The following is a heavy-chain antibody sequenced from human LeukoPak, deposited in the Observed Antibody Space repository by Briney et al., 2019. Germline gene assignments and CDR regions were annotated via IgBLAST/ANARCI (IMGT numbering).Heavy chain of an antibody. V-gene: IGHV4-59*01. CDR2: IYYSGST. Sequence: PSETLSLTCTVSGGSISSYYWSWIRQPPGKGLEWIGYIYYSGSTNYNPSLKSRVTISVDTSKNQFSLKLSSVTAADTAVYYCARGPYGSGSYYNVEGFAGGGETRKNWFDPWGQGTLVTVSS. CDR3: ARGPYGSGSYYNVEGFAGGGETRKNWFDP. J-gene: IGHJ5*02. D-gene: IGHD3-10*01. CDR1: GGSISSYY.